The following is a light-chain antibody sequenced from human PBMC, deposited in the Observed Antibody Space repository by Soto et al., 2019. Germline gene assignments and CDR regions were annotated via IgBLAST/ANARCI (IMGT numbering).Light chain of an antibody. CDR2: GAS. CDR3: QQYGSSGT. J-gene: IGKJ1*01. CDR1: QSVSNNY. Sequence: EIVLTQSPGTLSLSPGERATLSCRASQSVSNNYLAWYQQKPGQAPRLLIYGASNRATGIPDRFSGSGSGTEFTLHIRRMEPEDFAVDYCQQYGSSGTFGQGTKVEIK. V-gene: IGKV3-20*01.